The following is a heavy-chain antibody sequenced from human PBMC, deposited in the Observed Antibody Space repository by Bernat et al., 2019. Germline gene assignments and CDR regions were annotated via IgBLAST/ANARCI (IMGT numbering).Heavy chain of an antibody. CDR1: GLTLSSYS. CDR2: ISSSSSYI. CDR3: ARGCGGSCYFHDAFDI. Sequence: EVQLVESGGGLVKPGGSLRLSCAASGLTLSSYSMNWVGQAPGKGREWVSSISSSSSYIYYADSVKGRFTISRDNAKNSLYLQMNSLRAEDTAVYYCARGCGGSCYFHDAFDIWGQGTMVTVSS. D-gene: IGHD2-15*01. V-gene: IGHV3-21*01. J-gene: IGHJ3*02.